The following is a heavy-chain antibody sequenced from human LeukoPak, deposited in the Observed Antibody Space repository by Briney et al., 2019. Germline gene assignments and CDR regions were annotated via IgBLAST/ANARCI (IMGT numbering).Heavy chain of an antibody. J-gene: IGHJ4*02. D-gene: IGHD3-10*01. CDR2: INHSGST. V-gene: IGHV4-34*01. CDR1: GGSFSGYY. CDR3: AREGGVIITRFDY. Sequence: KPSETLSLTCAVYGGSFSGYYWSWIRQPPGKGLEWIGEINHSGSTNYNPSLKSRVTISVDTSKNQFSLKLSSVTAADTAVYYCAREGGVIITRFDYWGQGTLVTVSS.